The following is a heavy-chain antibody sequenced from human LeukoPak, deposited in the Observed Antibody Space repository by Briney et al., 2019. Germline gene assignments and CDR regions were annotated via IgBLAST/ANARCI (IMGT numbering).Heavy chain of an antibody. Sequence: GSSVKVSCKTSGGTFRSHIFSWVRQAPGQGLEWMGRITPVINSAKYAQKFRDRLTITADTSTGTAYMELSSLTPDDTALYYCTRVNLRGSQYNWFDPWGQGTLVIVSS. V-gene: IGHV1-69*08. CDR2: ITPVINSA. J-gene: IGHJ5*02. CDR3: TRVNLRGSQYNWFDP. D-gene: IGHD3-16*01. CDR1: GGTFRSHI.